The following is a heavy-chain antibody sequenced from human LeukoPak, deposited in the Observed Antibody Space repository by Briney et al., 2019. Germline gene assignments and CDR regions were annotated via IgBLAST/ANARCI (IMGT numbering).Heavy chain of an antibody. V-gene: IGHV4-59*13. Sequence: PSETLSLTCTVSGGSISSYYWSWIRQPPGKGLEWIGYMSYSGSPNYNPSLRSRVTISVDASKKQFSLKLSSVTAADTAVYYCARDGYSDSSGYDYPPSVWGQGTLVTVSS. D-gene: IGHD3-22*01. CDR1: GGSISSYY. CDR3: ARDGYSDSSGYDYPPSV. CDR2: MSYSGSP. J-gene: IGHJ4*02.